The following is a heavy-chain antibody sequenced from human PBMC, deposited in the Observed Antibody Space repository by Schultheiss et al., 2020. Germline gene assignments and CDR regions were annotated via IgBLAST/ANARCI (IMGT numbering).Heavy chain of an antibody. Sequence: SVKVSCKASGGTFSSYAISWVRQAPGQGLEWMGGIIPIFGTANYAQKFQGRVTMTTDTSTSTAYMELRSLRSDDTAVYYCARDMVRGVIFDYWGQGTLVTVSS. CDR3: ARDMVRGVIFDY. CDR1: GGTFSSYA. D-gene: IGHD3-10*01. J-gene: IGHJ4*02. V-gene: IGHV1-69*05. CDR2: IIPIFGTA.